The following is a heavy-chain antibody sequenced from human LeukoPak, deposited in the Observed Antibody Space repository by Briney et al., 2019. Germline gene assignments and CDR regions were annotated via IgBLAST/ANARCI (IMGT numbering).Heavy chain of an antibody. CDR2: IYTSGST. CDR1: GGSISSYY. Sequence: SETLSLTCTVSGGSISSYYWSWIRQPAGKGLEWIGRIYTSGSTNYNPSLKSRVTMSVDTSKNQFSLKLSSVTAADTAVYYCARALSRYCTNGVCQGSGMDYWGQGTLVTVSS. V-gene: IGHV4-4*07. CDR3: ARALSRYCTNGVCQGSGMDY. J-gene: IGHJ4*02. D-gene: IGHD2-8*01.